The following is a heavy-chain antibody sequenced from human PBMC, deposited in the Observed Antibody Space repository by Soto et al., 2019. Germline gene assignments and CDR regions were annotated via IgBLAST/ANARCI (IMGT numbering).Heavy chain of an antibody. V-gene: IGHV3-43*01. CDR2: ISWDGGST. CDR1: GFTFDDYT. CDR3: AKDGGVRGEPAYYYYYYGMDV. Sequence: EVQLVESGGVVVQPGGSLRLSCAASGFTFDDYTMHWVRQAPGEGLEWVSLISWDGGSTYYVDSVKGRFTISRDNSKNSLYLQMNSLRTEDTALYYCAKDGGVRGEPAYYYYYYGMDVWGQGTTVTVSS. J-gene: IGHJ6*02. D-gene: IGHD3-10*01.